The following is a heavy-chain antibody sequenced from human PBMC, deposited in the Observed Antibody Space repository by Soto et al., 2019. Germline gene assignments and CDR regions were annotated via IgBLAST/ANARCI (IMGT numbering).Heavy chain of an antibody. J-gene: IGHJ5*02. CDR1: GYSFTSYW. D-gene: IGHD2-15*01. Sequence: PGESLKISCKGSGYSFTSYWISWVRQMPGKGLEWMGRIDPSDSYTNYSPSFQGHVTISADKSISTAYLQWSSLKASDTAMYYCARRHCSGGSCYNWLDPWGQGTLVTVSS. CDR2: IDPSDSYT. CDR3: ARRHCSGGSCYNWLDP. V-gene: IGHV5-10-1*01.